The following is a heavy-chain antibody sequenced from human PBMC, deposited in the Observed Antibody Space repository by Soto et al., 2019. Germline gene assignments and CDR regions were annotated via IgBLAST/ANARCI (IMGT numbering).Heavy chain of an antibody. J-gene: IGHJ4*02. D-gene: IGHD4-4*01. CDR3: ARLAYYSNYFDY. V-gene: IGHV4-59*08. CDR1: GGSISSYY. CDR2: IYYSGST. Sequence: SETLSLTCTVSGGSISSYYWSWIRQPPGKGLEWIGYIYYSGSTNYNPSLKSRVTISVDTSKNQFSLKLSSVTAADTAVYYCARLAYYSNYFDYWGQGTLVTVSS.